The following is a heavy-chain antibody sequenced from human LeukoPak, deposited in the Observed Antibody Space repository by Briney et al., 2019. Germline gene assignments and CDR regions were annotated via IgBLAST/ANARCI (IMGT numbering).Heavy chain of an antibody. D-gene: IGHD4-17*01. J-gene: IGHJ6*02. CDR1: GFTFSSYA. CDR2: VSGSGGSI. CDR3: AKGGGDYLIYYGMDV. Sequence: PGGSLRLSCAASGFTFSSYAMSWVRQAPGKGLEWVSGVSGSGGSIYYADSVKGRFTISRDNSKNTLYLQMNTLRAEDTAVYYCAKGGGDYLIYYGMDVWGQGTTVTVSS. V-gene: IGHV3-23*01.